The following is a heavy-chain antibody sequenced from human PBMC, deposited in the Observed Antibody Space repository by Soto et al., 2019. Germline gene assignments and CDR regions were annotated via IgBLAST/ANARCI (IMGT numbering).Heavy chain of an antibody. D-gene: IGHD1-1*01. CDR1: GFTFSSYG. V-gene: IGHV3-30*18. Sequence: LRLSCAASGFTFSSYGMHWVRQAPGKGLEWVAVISYDGSNKYYADSVKGRFTISRDNSKNTLYLQMNSLRAEDTAVYYCAKDLGWNDNYGMDVWGQGTTVTVSS. CDR2: ISYDGSNK. J-gene: IGHJ6*02. CDR3: AKDLGWNDNYGMDV.